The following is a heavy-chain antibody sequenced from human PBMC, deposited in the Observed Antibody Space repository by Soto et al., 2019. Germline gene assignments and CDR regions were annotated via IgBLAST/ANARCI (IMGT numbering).Heavy chain of an antibody. V-gene: IGHV3-74*01. CDR2: INSDGSST. D-gene: IGHD3-3*01. CDR3: ARGPYDFWSGYYTNWFDP. Sequence: GGSLRLSCAASGFTFSSYWMHWVRQAPGKGLVWVSRINSDGSSTSYADSVKGRFTISRDNAKNTLYLQMNSLRAEDTAVYYCARGPYDFWSGYYTNWFDPWGQGTLVTVS. CDR1: GFTFSSYW. J-gene: IGHJ5*02.